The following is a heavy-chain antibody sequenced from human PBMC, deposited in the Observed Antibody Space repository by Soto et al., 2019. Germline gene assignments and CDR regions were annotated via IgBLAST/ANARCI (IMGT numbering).Heavy chain of an antibody. Sequence: QVQLQESGPGLVKSSQTLSLTCSVSGGSIKSGDYYWSWVRQNSGKGLEWIGYIFHSGSTFYNPCLKSRTTISVDTSENHFSLRLSCVTAADTAVYYCARYYVSSGWTFDSWGQGIQVTVSS. J-gene: IGHJ4*02. CDR2: IFHSGST. D-gene: IGHD3-16*01. V-gene: IGHV4-31*03. CDR3: ARYYVSSGWTFDS. CDR1: GGSIKSGDYY.